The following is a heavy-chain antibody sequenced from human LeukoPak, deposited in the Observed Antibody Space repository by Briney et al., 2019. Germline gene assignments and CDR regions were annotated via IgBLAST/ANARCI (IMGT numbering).Heavy chain of an antibody. CDR2: ISGSGGST. D-gene: IGHD6-19*01. J-gene: IGHJ4*02. CDR1: GFTFSSYA. CDR3: AKDRAGLGHFDY. V-gene: IGHV3-23*01. Sequence: GGSLRLSCAASGFTFSSYAMSWVRQALGKGLEWVPAISGSGGSTYYADSVKGRFTISRDNSKNTLYLQMNSLRAEDTAVYYCAKDRAGLGHFDYWGQGALVTVSS.